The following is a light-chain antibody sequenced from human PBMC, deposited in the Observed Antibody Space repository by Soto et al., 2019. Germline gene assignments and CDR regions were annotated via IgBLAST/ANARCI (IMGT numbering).Light chain of an antibody. V-gene: IGKV3-20*01. J-gene: IGKJ1*01. CDR1: QSVNSNY. CDR3: QQYDSTPPT. CDR2: GAS. Sequence: EIVLTQSPCTLSLSPGDRATLSCRASQSVNSNYLSWYQRKPGQAPRLLIYGASNMATDIPYRFSASGSGTDFTLTITRLEAEDFAVYYCQQYDSTPPTFGHGTKVEVK.